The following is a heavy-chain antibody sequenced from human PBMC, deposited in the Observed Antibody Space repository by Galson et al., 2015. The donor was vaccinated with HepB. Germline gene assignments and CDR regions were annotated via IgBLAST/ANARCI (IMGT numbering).Heavy chain of an antibody. D-gene: IGHD3-22*01. Sequence: CAISGDSVSSNSAAWNWIRQSPSRGLEWLGRTYYRSKWYNDYAVSVKSRITINPDTSKNQFSLQLNSVTPEDTAVYYCAREVGVCNDSSGYYPIEYFDYWGQGTLVTVSS. CDR3: AREVGVCNDSSGYYPIEYFDY. CDR1: GDSVSSNSAA. J-gene: IGHJ4*02. V-gene: IGHV6-1*01. CDR2: TYYRSKWYN.